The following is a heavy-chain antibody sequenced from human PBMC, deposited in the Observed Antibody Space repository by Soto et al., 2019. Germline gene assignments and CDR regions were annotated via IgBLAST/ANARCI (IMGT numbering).Heavy chain of an antibody. CDR1: GFTFSSYS. CDR2: ISSSSSYI. CDR3: ARGFDYDFWSGYYPDY. J-gene: IGHJ4*02. D-gene: IGHD3-3*01. V-gene: IGHV3-21*01. Sequence: GGSLRLSCAASGFTFSSYSMNWVRQAPGKGLEWVSSISSSSSYIYYADSVKGRFTISRDNAKNSLYLQMNSLRAEDTAVYYCARGFDYDFWSGYYPDYWGQGTLVTVSS.